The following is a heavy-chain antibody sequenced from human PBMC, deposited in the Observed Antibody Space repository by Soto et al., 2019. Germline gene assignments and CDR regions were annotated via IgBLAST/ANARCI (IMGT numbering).Heavy chain of an antibody. CDR2: ISGSGGST. CDR1: GFTFSSYG. Sequence: VQLVESGGGVVQPGRSLRLSCAASGFTFSSYGMHWVRQAPGKGLEWVSGISGSGGSTYYADPVKGRFTISRDNSKNTLYLQVNSLRAEDTALYYCAKEFMVRGVPPLSFGMDVWGQGTTVTVSS. CDR3: AKEFMVRGVPPLSFGMDV. D-gene: IGHD3-10*01. J-gene: IGHJ6*02. V-gene: IGHV3-23*04.